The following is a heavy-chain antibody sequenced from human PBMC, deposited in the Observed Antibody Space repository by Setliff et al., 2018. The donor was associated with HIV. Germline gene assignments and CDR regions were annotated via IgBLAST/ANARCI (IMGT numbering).Heavy chain of an antibody. J-gene: IGHJ4*02. V-gene: IGHV4-38-2*02. Sequence: SETLSLTCTVSGSFINSDYWGWIRQPPGKGLEWIGSIYHSGITYYNSSLKSRVTISVDTSKNQFSLILTSATAADTAMYYCARGPPFAYWGQGLLVTVSS. CDR1: GSFINSDY. CDR2: IYHSGIT. CDR3: ARGPPFAY.